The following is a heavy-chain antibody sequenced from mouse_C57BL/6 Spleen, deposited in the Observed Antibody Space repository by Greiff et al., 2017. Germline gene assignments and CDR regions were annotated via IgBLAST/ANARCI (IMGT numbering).Heavy chain of an antibody. V-gene: IGHV10-1*01. Sequence: DVKLVESGGGLVQPKGSLKLSCAASGFSFNTYAMNWVRQAPGKGLEWVARIRSKSNNYATYYADSVKDRFTISRDDSESMLYLQMNNLKTEDTAMYYCVRESDSSGYVIDYWGQGTTLTVSS. J-gene: IGHJ2*01. D-gene: IGHD3-2*02. CDR2: IRSKSNNYAT. CDR1: GFSFNTYA. CDR3: VRESDSSGYVIDY.